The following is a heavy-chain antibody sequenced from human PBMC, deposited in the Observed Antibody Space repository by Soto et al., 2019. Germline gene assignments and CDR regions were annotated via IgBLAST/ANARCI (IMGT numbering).Heavy chain of an antibody. D-gene: IGHD3-3*01. CDR2: IYWDDDK. Sequence: QITLKESGPTVVKPTETLTLTCTFSGFSLTTSGVGVGWVRQSPGKAPAWLALIYWDDDKRYSTSLKSRLTITKDTAKNQGVLTMATVDPADTATYYCAHRVLRTVFGLVTTTAIYFDFWGQGTPVVVSS. CDR1: GFSLTTSGVG. J-gene: IGHJ4*02. V-gene: IGHV2-5*02. CDR3: AHRVLRTVFGLVTTTAIYFDF.